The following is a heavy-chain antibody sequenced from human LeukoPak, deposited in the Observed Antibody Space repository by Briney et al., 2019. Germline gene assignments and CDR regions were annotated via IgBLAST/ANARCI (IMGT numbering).Heavy chain of an antibody. J-gene: IGHJ6*03. V-gene: IGHV3-30*04. Sequence: GGSLRLSCAASGFTFSSYAMHWVRQAPGKGLEWVAVISYDGSNKYYADSVKGRFTISRDNSKNTLYLQMNSLRVEDTAVYYCARDKSGSSSSMDVWGKGTTVTVSS. CDR3: ARDKSGSSSSMDV. D-gene: IGHD1-26*01. CDR2: ISYDGSNK. CDR1: GFTFSSYA.